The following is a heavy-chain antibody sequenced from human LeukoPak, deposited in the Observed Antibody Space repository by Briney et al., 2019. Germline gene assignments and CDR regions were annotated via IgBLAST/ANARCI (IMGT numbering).Heavy chain of an antibody. Sequence: SETLSLTCAVYGGSFSGYYWSWIRQTPGKGLEWIGEINHSGSTNYNPSLKSRVTISVDTSKNQFSLKLSSVTAADTAVYYCARLRYSSSWYRTDYWGQGTLVTVSS. V-gene: IGHV4-34*01. J-gene: IGHJ4*02. CDR2: INHSGST. CDR1: GGSFSGYY. CDR3: ARLRYSSSWYRTDY. D-gene: IGHD6-13*01.